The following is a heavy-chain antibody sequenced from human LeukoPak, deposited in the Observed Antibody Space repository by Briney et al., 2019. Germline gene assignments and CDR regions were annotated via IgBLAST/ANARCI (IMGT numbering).Heavy chain of an antibody. CDR2: FDPEDGET. Sequence: ASVKVSCKVSGYTLTELSMHWVRQAPGKGLEWMGGFDPEDGETIYAQKFQGRVTMTEDTSTDTAYMELSSLRSDDTAVYYCARVLQVVPAALPDYWGQGTLVTVSS. D-gene: IGHD2-2*01. CDR3: ARVLQVVPAALPDY. J-gene: IGHJ4*02. V-gene: IGHV1-24*01. CDR1: GYTLTELS.